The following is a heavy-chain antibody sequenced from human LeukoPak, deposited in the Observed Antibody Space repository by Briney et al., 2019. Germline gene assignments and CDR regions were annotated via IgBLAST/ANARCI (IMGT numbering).Heavy chain of an antibody. CDR2: ISGNSDRT. J-gene: IGHJ1*01. CDR3: AKGHGDYVPAEYLQH. CDR1: GFTFSNYA. D-gene: IGHD4-17*01. V-gene: IGHV3-23*01. Sequence: GGSLRFSCAGSGFTFSNYAMTWVRQAPGKGLEWVSSISGNSDRTYYADSVRGRFTISRDNSKNTVTLQMNSLRAEDTAVYSCAKGHGDYVPAEYLQHWGQGTLVTVSS.